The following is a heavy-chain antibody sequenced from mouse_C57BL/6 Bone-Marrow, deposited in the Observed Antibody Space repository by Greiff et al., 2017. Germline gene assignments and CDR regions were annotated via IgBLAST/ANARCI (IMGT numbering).Heavy chain of an antibody. V-gene: IGHV1-20*01. Sequence: VQLQQSGPELVKPGDSVKISCKASGYSFTGYFMNWVMQSHGKSLEWIGRINPYNGDTFYNQKFKGKATLTVDKSSSTAHMELRSLTSEDAAVEYCARDYKKGYWYFDVWGTGTTVTVSS. CDR2: INPYNGDT. CDR3: ARDYKKGYWYFDV. D-gene: IGHD2-12*01. J-gene: IGHJ1*03. CDR1: GYSFTGYF.